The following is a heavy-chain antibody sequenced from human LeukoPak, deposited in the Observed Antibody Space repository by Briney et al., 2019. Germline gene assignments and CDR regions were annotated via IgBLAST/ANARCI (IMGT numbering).Heavy chain of an antibody. J-gene: IGHJ5*02. D-gene: IGHD3-10*01. CDR3: ARDSGTTGEVKFDP. Sequence: SETLSLTCTVSGDSINNYYWSWIRQTPEKGLEWIGYMSYSGRSDYGPSLKSRVTMSIDTSKNQFSLRMTSVTAADTGVYYCARDSGTTGEVKFDPWGQGTLVTVSS. CDR1: GDSINNYY. CDR2: MSYSGRS. V-gene: IGHV4-59*01.